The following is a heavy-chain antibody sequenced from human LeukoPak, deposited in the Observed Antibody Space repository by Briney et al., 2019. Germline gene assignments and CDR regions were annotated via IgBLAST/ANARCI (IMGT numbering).Heavy chain of an antibody. J-gene: IGHJ6*03. V-gene: IGHV1-46*01. D-gene: IGHD3-9*01. CDR2: INPSGGST. Sequence: ASVKVSCKASGYTFTSYYMHWVRQAPGQGLEWMGIINPSGGSTSYAQKFQGRVTMTRDTSTSTVYMELSSLRSEDTAVYYCARDFRRYFDWLGYYYYMDVWGKGTTVTISS. CDR1: GYTFTSYY. CDR3: ARDFRRYFDWLGYYYYMDV.